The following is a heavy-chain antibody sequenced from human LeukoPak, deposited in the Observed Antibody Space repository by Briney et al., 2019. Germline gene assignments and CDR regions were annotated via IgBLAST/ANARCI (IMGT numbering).Heavy chain of an antibody. D-gene: IGHD2-21*02. V-gene: IGHV3-33*01. CDR3: ARLDCGGDCSDPPDY. Sequence: GGSLRLSRAASGFTLSSYGMHWVRQAPGKGLEWVAVIWYDGSNKYYADSVKGRFTISRDNSKNTLYLQMNSLRAEDTAVYYCARLDCGGDCSDPPDYWGQGTLVTVSS. CDR1: GFTLSSYG. CDR2: IWYDGSNK. J-gene: IGHJ4*02.